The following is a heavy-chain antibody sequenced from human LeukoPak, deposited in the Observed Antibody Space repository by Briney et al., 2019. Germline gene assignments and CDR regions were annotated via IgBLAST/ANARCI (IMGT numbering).Heavy chain of an antibody. CDR3: ARDWNNNYYYYGMDV. CDR2: INPNSGGT. CDR1: GYTFTGYY. V-gene: IGHV1-2*02. Sequence: ASVKVSCKASGYTFTGYYMHWVRQAPGQGLEWMGWINPNSGGTNYAQKFQGRVTMTRDTSISTAYMELSRLRSDDTAVYYCARDWNNNYYYYGMDVWGQGTTATVSS. J-gene: IGHJ6*02. D-gene: IGHD1-1*01.